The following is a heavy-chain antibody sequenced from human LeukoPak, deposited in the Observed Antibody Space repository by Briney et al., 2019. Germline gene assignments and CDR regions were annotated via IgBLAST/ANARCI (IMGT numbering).Heavy chain of an antibody. J-gene: IGHJ4*02. CDR3: ARGTYASGNSY. D-gene: IGHD3-10*01. Sequence: PGGSLRLSCAASGFSFSDFNMNWVRQAPGKGLEWISYISSTSTNIYYADSVKGRFTISRDNAKKSIYLQMSSLRVEDTAMYYCARGTYASGNSYWGQGTLVTVSS. V-gene: IGHV3-48*01. CDR1: GFSFSDFN. CDR2: ISSTSTNI.